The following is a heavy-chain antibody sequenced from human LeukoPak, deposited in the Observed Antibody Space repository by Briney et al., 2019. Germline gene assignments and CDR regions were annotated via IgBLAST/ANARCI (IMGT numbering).Heavy chain of an antibody. D-gene: IGHD3-10*01. CDR1: GGSISSYY. J-gene: IGHJ4*02. CDR3: ARVGAYLDY. Sequence: SETLSLTCTVSGGSISSYYWSWIRQPPGKGLEWIGYIYYSGSTNYNPSLKSRVTISVDTSKNQLSLKLSSVTAADTAVYYCARVGAYLDYWGQGTLVTVSS. V-gene: IGHV4-59*01. CDR2: IYYSGST.